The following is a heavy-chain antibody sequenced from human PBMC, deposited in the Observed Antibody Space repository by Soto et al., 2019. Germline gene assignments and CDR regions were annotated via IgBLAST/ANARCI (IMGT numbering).Heavy chain of an antibody. Sequence: ASVKVSCKASGYTFTSYDINWVRQATGQVLEWMGWMNPNSGNTGYAQKFQGRVTMTRNTSISTAYMELNSLRAEDTAVYYCARDLRGYCSSASCPGLDYWGQGTLVTVSS. D-gene: IGHD2-2*01. V-gene: IGHV1-8*01. CDR3: ARDLRGYCSSASCPGLDY. CDR1: GYTFTSYD. CDR2: MNPNSGNT. J-gene: IGHJ4*02.